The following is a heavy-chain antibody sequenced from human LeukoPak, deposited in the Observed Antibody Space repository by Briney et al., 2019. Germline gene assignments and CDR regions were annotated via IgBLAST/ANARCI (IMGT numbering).Heavy chain of an antibody. V-gene: IGHV3-48*01. Sequence: GGSLRLSCAASGFTFSSYSMNWVRQAPGKGLEWVSYISSSSSTIYYADSVKGRFTISRDNAKNSLYLQMNSLRAEDTAVYYCARDESHSSDAFDIWGQGTVVTVSS. J-gene: IGHJ3*02. CDR2: ISSSSSTI. CDR1: GFTFSSYS. D-gene: IGHD4-11*01. CDR3: ARDESHSSDAFDI.